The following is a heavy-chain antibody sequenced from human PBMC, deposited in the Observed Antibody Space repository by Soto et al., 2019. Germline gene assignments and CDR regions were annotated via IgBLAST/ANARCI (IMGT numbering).Heavy chain of an antibody. J-gene: IGHJ4*02. V-gene: IGHV5-10-1*01. CDR2: IDPSDSQT. CDR1: GYSLAGYW. D-gene: IGHD3-22*01. CDR3: ARQIYDSDTGPNFQYYFDS. Sequence: GESLKISCKGSGYSLAGYWVTWVRQKPGKGLEWMGRIDPSDSQTYYSPSFRGHVTISVTKSITTVFLQWSSLRASDTAMYYCARQIYDSDTGPNFQYYFDSWGQGTPVTVSS.